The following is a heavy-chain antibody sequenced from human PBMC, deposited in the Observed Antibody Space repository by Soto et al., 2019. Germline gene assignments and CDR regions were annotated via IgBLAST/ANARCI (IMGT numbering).Heavy chain of an antibody. J-gene: IGHJ6*02. Sequence: EVHLVESGGGLVQPGRSLRLSCAASGFTFDDYAMHWVRQAPGKGLEWVSGISWNSGNIGYADSVKGRFTISRDNAKNYMYLQMNSLRPEDTGSCFCAKGRAFDFWSGNGMGVWGQGTSVTVSS. CDR1: GFTFDDYA. D-gene: IGHD3-3*01. V-gene: IGHV3-9*01. CDR3: AKGRAFDFWSGNGMGV. CDR2: ISWNSGNI.